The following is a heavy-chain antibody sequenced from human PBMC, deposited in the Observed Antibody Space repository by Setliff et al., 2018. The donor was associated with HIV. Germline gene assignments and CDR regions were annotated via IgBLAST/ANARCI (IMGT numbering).Heavy chain of an antibody. V-gene: IGHV4-4*07. CDR2: IYSSGST. CDR3: ARGGYSYGFGRHRAYFQY. J-gene: IGHJ1*01. D-gene: IGHD5-18*01. CDR1: GGSINGYY. Sequence: LSLTCTVAGGSINGYYWSWIRQPAGKGLEWIGRIYSSGSTNYNPSLKSRVTMSVDTSKNQFSLKLSSVTAADTAVFYCARGGYSYGFGRHRAYFQYWGQGTQVTVSS.